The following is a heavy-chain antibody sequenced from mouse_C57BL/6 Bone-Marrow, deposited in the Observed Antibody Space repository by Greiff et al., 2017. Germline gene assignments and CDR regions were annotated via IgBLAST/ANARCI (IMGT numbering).Heavy chain of an antibody. CDR3: ASRDYGSRSYYAMDY. Sequence: QVHVKQPGAELVKPGASVKLSCKASGYTFTSYWMHWVKQRPGRGLEWIGRIDPNSGGTKYNEKFKSKATLTVDKPSSTAYMQLSSLTSEDSAFYYCASRDYGSRSYYAMDYWGQGTSVTVSS. CDR1: GYTFTSYW. CDR2: IDPNSGGT. V-gene: IGHV1-72*01. J-gene: IGHJ4*01. D-gene: IGHD1-1*01.